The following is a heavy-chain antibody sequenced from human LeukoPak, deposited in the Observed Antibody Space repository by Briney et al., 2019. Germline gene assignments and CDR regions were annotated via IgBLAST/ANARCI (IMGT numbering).Heavy chain of an antibody. Sequence: GESLKISCKTSGYSFSNYWIGWVRQMPGKGLEWMGLIYPGDSDAKYSPSFQGQVSISADKSISTAYLQWSSLKASDTTVYYCARHYYDSSGYYEWGQGTLVTVSS. CDR2: IYPGDSDA. CDR3: ARHYYDSSGYYE. CDR1: GYSFSNYW. V-gene: IGHV5-51*01. D-gene: IGHD3-22*01. J-gene: IGHJ4*02.